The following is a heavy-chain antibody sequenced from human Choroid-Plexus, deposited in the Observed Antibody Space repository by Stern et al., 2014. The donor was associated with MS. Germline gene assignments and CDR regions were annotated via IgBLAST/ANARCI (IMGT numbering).Heavy chain of an antibody. CDR1: GFTLSDHY. D-gene: IGHD6-19*01. CDR2: NRNKANSYTT. J-gene: IGHJ4*02. Sequence: VHLVESGGGLVQPGGSLRLSCVASGFTLSDHYMDWVRQAPGKGLAWVGRNRNKANSYTTQYAASVKGRFVISRDDSKNALYLQMNSLKSEDTAVYYCVRVSGSSGSDFWGQGTLVSVSS. V-gene: IGHV3-72*01. CDR3: VRVSGSSGSDF.